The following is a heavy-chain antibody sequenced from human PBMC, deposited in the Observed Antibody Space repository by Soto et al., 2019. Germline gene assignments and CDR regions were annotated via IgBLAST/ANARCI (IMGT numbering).Heavy chain of an antibody. J-gene: IGHJ4*02. CDR3: AREHTYYNEISAYRY. V-gene: IGHV4-30-4*02. CDR1: GASISSDDHY. D-gene: IGHD3-22*01. CDR2: IYYSGST. Sequence: PSETLSLTCAVSGASISSDDHYWSWIRQPPGKGLEWIGHIYYSGSTHYNPSLKSRALISVDPSKNQFSLKLSSVAATDTAVYYCAREHTYYNEISAYRYWGQGTLVTVSS.